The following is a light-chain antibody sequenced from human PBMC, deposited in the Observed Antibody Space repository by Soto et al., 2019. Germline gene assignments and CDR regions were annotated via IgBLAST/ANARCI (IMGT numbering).Light chain of an antibody. CDR3: QQYGRSVRMT. CDR2: GAS. J-gene: IGKJ1*01. V-gene: IGKV3-20*01. Sequence: EVVLTQSPGTLSLSPGERATLSCRASQSVSSSYLAWYQQKPGQAPRLLIYGASSRATGIPDRFSGSGSGTDFTLTISRLEPEDFAVYFCQQYGRSVRMTFGQGTKVDIK. CDR1: QSVSSSY.